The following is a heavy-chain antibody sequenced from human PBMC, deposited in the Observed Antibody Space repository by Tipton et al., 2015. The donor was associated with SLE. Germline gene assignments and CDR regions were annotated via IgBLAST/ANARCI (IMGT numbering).Heavy chain of an antibody. CDR2: ISWNGGST. CDR3: ARGYYYYMDV. V-gene: IGHV3-20*04. J-gene: IGHJ6*03. Sequence: LSLTCAASGFTFDDYGMSWVRQAPGKGLEWVSGISWNGGSTGYADSVKGRFTISIDTSKNHFSLKVNSVTAADTAVYYCARGYYYYMDVWGKGTTVTVSS. CDR1: GFTFDDYG.